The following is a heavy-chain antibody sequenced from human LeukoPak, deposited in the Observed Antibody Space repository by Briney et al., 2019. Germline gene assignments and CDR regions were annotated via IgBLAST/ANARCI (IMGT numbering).Heavy chain of an antibody. V-gene: IGHV3-48*03. Sequence: GGSLRLSCAASGFTFSSYALNWVRQAPGKGLEWVCYISSSATTIYYADSVKGRFTIPRDNGKNSLYLQMNSLRAEDTAVYYCARGIPLDCWGQGTLVTVSS. J-gene: IGHJ4*02. CDR1: GFTFSSYA. CDR3: ARGIPLDC. CDR2: ISSSATTI.